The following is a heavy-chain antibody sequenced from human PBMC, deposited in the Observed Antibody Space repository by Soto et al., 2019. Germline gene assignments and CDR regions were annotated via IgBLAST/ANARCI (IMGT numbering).Heavy chain of an antibody. J-gene: IGHJ4*01. V-gene: IGHV1-8*01. CDR2: MNPNSGNT. CDR3: ERWAYGVYARFDY. D-gene: IGHD4-17*01. CDR1: GYTFTSHD. Sequence: QVQLVQSGAEVKKSGASVKVSCKASGYTFTSHDSNWVRQATGQGLEWMGWMNPNSGNTGYAQKFQGRVTRTRNTSIGTAYMELSSLRSEDTAVYYCERWAYGVYARFDYCGHGTLVTVSS.